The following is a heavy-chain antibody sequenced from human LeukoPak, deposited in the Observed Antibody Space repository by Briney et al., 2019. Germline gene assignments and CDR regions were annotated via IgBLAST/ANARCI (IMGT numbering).Heavy chain of an antibody. CDR2: IYTNGSS. CDR3: ARNGYYDSYFEY. J-gene: IGHJ4*02. V-gene: IGHV4-4*07. Sequence: SETLSLTCSVSGVSIGSYNWSWIRQPAGKGLEWIGRIYTNGSSNYNPSLKSRVTISVDTSKNQFSLRLSSVTAADTAVYYCARNGYYDSYFEYWGQGILVTVSS. CDR1: GVSIGSYN. D-gene: IGHD3-22*01.